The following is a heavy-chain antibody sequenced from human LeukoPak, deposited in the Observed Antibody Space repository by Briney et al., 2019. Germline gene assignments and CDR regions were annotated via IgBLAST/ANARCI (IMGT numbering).Heavy chain of an antibody. Sequence: PGGSLRLSCAASGFAFTRHAMHWVRQAPGKGLEWVAYIYYDGIDKNYADTVKGRFTISRDNSKNTLYLQMNSLRDEDTAVYYCTKEGGDTVVLPEAHAFDIWGQGTTVTVSS. CDR3: TKEGGDTVVLPEAHAFDI. V-gene: IGHV3-30*02. CDR2: IYYDGIDK. CDR1: GFAFTRHA. J-gene: IGHJ3*02. D-gene: IGHD2-2*01.